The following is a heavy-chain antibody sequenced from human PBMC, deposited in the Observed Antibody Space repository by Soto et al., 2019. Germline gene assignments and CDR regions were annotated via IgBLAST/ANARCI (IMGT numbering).Heavy chain of an antibody. CDR3: AREFYYDSSGIGFDS. V-gene: IGHV4-59*12. CDR1: GGSISSYY. Sequence: SETLSLTCTVSGGSISSYYWSWIRQPPGKGLEWIGYIYYSGSTNYNPSLKSRVTISVDTSKNQFSLKLSSVTAADTAVYYCAREFYYDSSGIGFDSWGQGTLVTVSS. J-gene: IGHJ4*02. D-gene: IGHD3-22*01. CDR2: IYYSGST.